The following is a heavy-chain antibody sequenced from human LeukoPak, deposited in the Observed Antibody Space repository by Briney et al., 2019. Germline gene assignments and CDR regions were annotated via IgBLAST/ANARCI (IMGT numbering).Heavy chain of an antibody. CDR1: GGSFSGYY. V-gene: IGHV4-34*01. D-gene: IGHD1-26*01. Sequence: SETLSLTCAVYGGSFSGYYWSWIRQPPGKGLEWIGEINHSGSTNYNPSLKSRVTISVDTSKNQFSLKLSSVTAADTAVYYCARRRGSYVDYWGQGTLVTVSS. CDR2: INHSGST. CDR3: ARRRGSYVDY. J-gene: IGHJ4*02.